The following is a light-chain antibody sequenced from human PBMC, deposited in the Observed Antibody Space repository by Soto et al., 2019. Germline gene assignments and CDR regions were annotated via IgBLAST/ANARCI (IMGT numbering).Light chain of an antibody. CDR2: EVS. Sequence: QSALTQPASVSGPPGQSITISCTGTSSDVGGYNYVSWYQQHPGKAPKLMIYEVSNRPSGVSNRFSGSKSGNTASLTISGLQAEDEADYYCSSYTSSSTLFYVFGTGTKV. CDR1: SSDVGGYNY. CDR3: SSYTSSSTLFYV. J-gene: IGLJ1*01. V-gene: IGLV2-14*01.